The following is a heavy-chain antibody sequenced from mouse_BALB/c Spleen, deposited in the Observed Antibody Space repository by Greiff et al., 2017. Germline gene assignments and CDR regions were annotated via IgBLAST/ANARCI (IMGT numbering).Heavy chain of an antibody. CDR1: GFSLTSYG. CDR3: GRYCVDAMDY. V-gene: IGHV2-2*01. Sequence: QVQLQQSGPGLVQPSQSLSITCTVSGFSLTSYGVHWVRQSPGKGLEWLGVIWSGGSTDYNAAFISRLSISKDNSKSQVFFKMNSLQADDTAIYYCGRYCVDAMDYWGQGTSVTGSA. J-gene: IGHJ4*01. CDR2: IWSGGST.